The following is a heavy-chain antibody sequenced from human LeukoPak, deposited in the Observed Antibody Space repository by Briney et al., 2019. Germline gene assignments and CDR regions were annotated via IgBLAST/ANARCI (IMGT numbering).Heavy chain of an antibody. CDR3: ATGGRQPLSTLDS. Sequence: PGRSLRHPCSASGFTFSSYRMHWVRQAPGKGLEWVAVISSDGSNKYYGDSVKGRFTISRDHSKNTLSLQMSSLRAEDTGLYYCATGGRQPLSTLDSWGQGTLVTVSS. V-gene: IGHV3-30*03. CDR1: GFTFSSYR. CDR2: ISSDGSNK. D-gene: IGHD1-14*01. J-gene: IGHJ5*02.